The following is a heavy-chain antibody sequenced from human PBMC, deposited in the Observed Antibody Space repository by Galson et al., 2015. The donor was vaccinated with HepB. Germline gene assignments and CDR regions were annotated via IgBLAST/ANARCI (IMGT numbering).Heavy chain of an antibody. CDR1: GFTFRNYW. J-gene: IGHJ4*01. CDR2: IKTDGSEH. V-gene: IGHV3-7*03. Sequence: SLRLSCAASGFTFRNYWMSWVRQTAGKGLEWVANIKTDGSEHYYVDSVRGRFTISRDNAKNSLYLQMDSLRAEDTAVYYCTRDWEDLGGNFDCWGRGTLVTVSS. CDR3: TRDWEDLGGNFDC. D-gene: IGHD4-23*01.